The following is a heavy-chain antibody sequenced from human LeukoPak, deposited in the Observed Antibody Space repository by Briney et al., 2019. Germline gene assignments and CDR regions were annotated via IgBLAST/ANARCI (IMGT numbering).Heavy chain of an antibody. CDR3: VRDNRSHNFDY. D-gene: IGHD2/OR15-2a*01. CDR1: GFTFSRYW. V-gene: IGHV3-74*01. CDR2: IKSDGSST. J-gene: IGHJ4*02. Sequence: GGSLRLSCAASGFTFSRYWMHWVRQAPGKGLVWVSCIKSDGSSTSIADSAKGRFTVSRDNAKNTVYLQMNSLRAEDTAVYYCVRDNRSHNFDYWGQGTLVTVSS.